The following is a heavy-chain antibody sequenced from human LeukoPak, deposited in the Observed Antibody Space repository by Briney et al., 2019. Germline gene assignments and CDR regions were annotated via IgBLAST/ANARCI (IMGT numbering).Heavy chain of an antibody. J-gene: IGHJ5*02. V-gene: IGHV4-39*07. CDR3: ARLLRVGYCSTTTCNWFDP. Sequence: SETLSLTCTVSGGSISSDFYYWGWIRQPPGKGLEWIGSIYNSGSTYYNPSLKSRVTISVDTSKNQFSLKLCSVTAADTAVYYCARLLRVGYCSTTTCNWFDPWGQGTLVTVSS. CDR2: IYNSGST. D-gene: IGHD2-2*03. CDR1: GGSISSDFYY.